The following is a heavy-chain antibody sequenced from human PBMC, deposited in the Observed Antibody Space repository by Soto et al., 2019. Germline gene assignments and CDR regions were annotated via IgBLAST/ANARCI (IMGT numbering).Heavy chain of an antibody. V-gene: IGHV3-23*01. CDR1: GFTYNRYG. CDR2: TSGDGTTT. Sequence: EVQLLESGGGLVQPGGSLRLSCAASGFTYNRYGMNWVRQAPGKGLEWVSGTSGDGTTTYYADSVKGRFTLFRDSSQNTVFLQLDSLRTEDSAVYYCAKDITFDSSAYDFWGQGTLVTVAS. D-gene: IGHD3-22*01. J-gene: IGHJ4*02. CDR3: AKDITFDSSAYDF.